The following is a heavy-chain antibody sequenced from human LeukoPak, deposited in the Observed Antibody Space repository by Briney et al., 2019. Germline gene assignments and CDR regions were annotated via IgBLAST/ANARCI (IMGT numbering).Heavy chain of an antibody. CDR1: GYSISSGYY. Sequence: KPSETLSLTCAVSGYSISSGYYWGWIRQPPGKGLEWIGSIYQSGSTHYNPSLKSRVTISVDTSKNQFSLKLSSVTAADTAVYYCARVREVWYSSSWHDAFDIWGQGTMVTVSS. V-gene: IGHV4-38-2*01. J-gene: IGHJ3*02. D-gene: IGHD6-13*01. CDR3: ARVREVWYSSSWHDAFDI. CDR2: IYQSGST.